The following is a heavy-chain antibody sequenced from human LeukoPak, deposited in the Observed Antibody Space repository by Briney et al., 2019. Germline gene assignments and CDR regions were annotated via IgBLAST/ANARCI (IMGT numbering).Heavy chain of an antibody. Sequence: GGSLRLSCAASGFTFSSYNMNWVRQAPGKGLEYVSAISSNGGSTYYANSVKGRFTISRDNSKNSLYLQMNSLRAEDTALYYCAKDATNVVVTAAVYYYYMDVWGKGTTVTVSS. CDR2: ISSNGGST. CDR3: AKDATNVVVTAAVYYYYMDV. V-gene: IGHV3-64*01. J-gene: IGHJ6*03. CDR1: GFTFSSYN. D-gene: IGHD2-21*02.